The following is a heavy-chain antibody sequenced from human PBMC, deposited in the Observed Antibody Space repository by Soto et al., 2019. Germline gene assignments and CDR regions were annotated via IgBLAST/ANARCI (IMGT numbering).Heavy chain of an antibody. CDR2: IRGTGGSI. D-gene: IGHD2-21*01. V-gene: IGHV3-23*01. CDR3: AKGGGASDVNFDY. J-gene: IGHJ4*02. CDR1: GFTFTNYA. Sequence: SLRLSCAASGFTFTNYAMSWVRQAPGKGLECVSSIRGTGGSIDYTDSVKGRFTMSRDNSKNTLYLQMNSLRAEDTAVYYCAKGGGASDVNFDYWGQGTQVTVSS.